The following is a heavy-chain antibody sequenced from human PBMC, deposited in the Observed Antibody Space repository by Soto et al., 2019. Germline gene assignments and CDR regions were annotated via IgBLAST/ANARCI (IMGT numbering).Heavy chain of an antibody. J-gene: IGHJ4*02. CDR2: IYSGGST. D-gene: IGHD2-2*01. Sequence: EVQLVESGGGLIQPGGSLRLSCAASGFTVSSNYMRWVRQAPGKGLEWVSVIYSGGSTYYADYVKGRFTISSDNSKNTLYLQMNSLRDEDTGVYYCAMTPIYTSWGYWRQGTLVTVSS. CDR1: GFTVSSNY. V-gene: IGHV3-53*01. CDR3: AMTPIYTSWGY.